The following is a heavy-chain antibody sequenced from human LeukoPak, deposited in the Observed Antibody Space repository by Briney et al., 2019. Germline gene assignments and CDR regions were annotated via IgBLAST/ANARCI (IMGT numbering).Heavy chain of an antibody. D-gene: IGHD1-26*01. V-gene: IGHV1-18*01. J-gene: IGHJ5*02. CDR1: GYTFTSYG. Sequence: GASVKVSCKASGYTFTSYGISWVRQAPGQGLEWMGWISAYNGNTNYAQRLQGRVTMTTDTSTSTAYMELRSLRSDDTAVYYCARVRGPPRENWFDPWGQGTLVTVSS. CDR2: ISAYNGNT. CDR3: ARVRGPPRENWFDP.